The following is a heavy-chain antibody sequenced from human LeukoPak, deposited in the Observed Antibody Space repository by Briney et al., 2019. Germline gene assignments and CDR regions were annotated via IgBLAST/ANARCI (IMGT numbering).Heavy chain of an antibody. J-gene: IGHJ5*02. CDR1: GGTFSSYA. CDR2: IIPILGIA. CDR3: ARTAELRDNWFDP. D-gene: IGHD1-7*01. V-gene: IGHV1-69*04. Sequence: ASVKVSCKASGGTFSSYAISWVRQAPGQGLEWMGRIIPILGIANYAQKFQGRVTITADKSTSTAYMEPSSLRSEDTAVYYCARTAELRDNWFDPWGQGTLVTVSS.